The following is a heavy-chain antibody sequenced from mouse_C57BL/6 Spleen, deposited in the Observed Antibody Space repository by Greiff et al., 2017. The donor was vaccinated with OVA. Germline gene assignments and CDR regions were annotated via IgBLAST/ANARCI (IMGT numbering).Heavy chain of an antibody. CDR3: ARGYDYDEAWFAY. D-gene: IGHD2-4*01. V-gene: IGHV1-55*01. J-gene: IGHJ3*01. CDR2: IYPGSGST. CDR1: GYTFTSYW. Sequence: QVQLQQPGAELVKPGASVKMSCKASGYTFTSYWITWVKLRPGQGLEWIGDIYPGSGSTNYNEKFKSKATLTVDTSSSTAYMQLSSLTSEDSAVYYCARGYDYDEAWFAYWGQGTLVTVSA.